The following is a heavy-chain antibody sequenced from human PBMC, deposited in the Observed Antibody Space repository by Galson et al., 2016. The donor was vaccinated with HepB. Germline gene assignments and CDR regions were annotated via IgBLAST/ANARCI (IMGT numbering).Heavy chain of an antibody. Sequence: SETLSLTCTLSGGSISNYHWSWIRQPPEKGLEWIGYIYYSGDTNYNPSLESRVTISVDTSKNQFSLRLSSVTAADTAVYYCAGGGRGSYYGIVDFWGQGTLVTVSS. J-gene: IGHJ4*02. CDR1: GGSISNYH. CDR2: IYYSGDT. V-gene: IGHV4-59*01. D-gene: IGHD1-26*01. CDR3: AGGGRGSYYGIVDF.